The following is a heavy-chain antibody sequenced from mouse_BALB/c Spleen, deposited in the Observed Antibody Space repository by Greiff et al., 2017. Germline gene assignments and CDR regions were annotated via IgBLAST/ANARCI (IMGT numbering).Heavy chain of an antibody. CDR1: GYTFSSYW. CDR2: ILPGSGST. Sequence: QVQLQQSGAELMKPGASVKISCKATGYTFSSYWIEWVKQRPGHGLEWIGEILPGSGSTNYNEKFKGKATFTADTSSNTAYMQLSSLTSEDSAVYYCARIYYDYDGAMDYWGQGTSVTVSS. V-gene: IGHV1-9*01. J-gene: IGHJ4*01. D-gene: IGHD2-4*01. CDR3: ARIYYDYDGAMDY.